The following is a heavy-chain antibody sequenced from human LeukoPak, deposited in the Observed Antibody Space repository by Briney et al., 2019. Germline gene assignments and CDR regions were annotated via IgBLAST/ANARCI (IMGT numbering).Heavy chain of an antibody. Sequence: SETLSLTCTVASISSHYWSWVRQPPGKGLEWIGHIYYSGSTNYNPSLKSRVTISIDTSKNQFSLKLNSVTAADTAVYYCARAGDSSDLLDYWGQGTLVTVSS. V-gene: IGHV4-59*11. CDR3: ARAGDSSDLLDY. CDR2: IYYSGST. CDR1: SISSHY. D-gene: IGHD3-22*01. J-gene: IGHJ4*02.